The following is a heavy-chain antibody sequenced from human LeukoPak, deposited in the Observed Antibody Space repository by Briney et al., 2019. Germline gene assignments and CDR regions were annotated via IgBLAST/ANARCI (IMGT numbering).Heavy chain of an antibody. CDR1: GVSFSGYY. V-gene: IGHV4-34*01. D-gene: IGHD5-12*01. J-gene: IGHJ4*02. CDR2: IDHSGST. Sequence: PSETLSLTCAVYGVSFSGYYWTWIRQSPGKGLEWIGEIDHSGSTNYNPSLKSRVTISGDTSKNQFSLKLSSVTAADTAVFYCARVAYSGYDYRGYFDYWGQGTLVTVSS. CDR3: ARVAYSGYDYRGYFDY.